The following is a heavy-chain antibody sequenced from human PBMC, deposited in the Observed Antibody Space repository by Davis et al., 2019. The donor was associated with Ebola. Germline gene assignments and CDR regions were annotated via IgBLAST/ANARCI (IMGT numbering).Heavy chain of an antibody. D-gene: IGHD5-12*01. CDR1: GASIASGDYY. J-gene: IGHJ2*01. V-gene: IGHV4-30-4*01. CDR2: IYYSGST. Sequence: SETLSLTCVVSGASIASGDYYWSWIRQPPGKGLEWIRYIYYSGSTYYNPSLKSRVTISVDTSKNQFSLKLSSVTAADTAVYYCARAQRKSGLRQWYFDLWGRGTLVTVSS. CDR3: ARAQRKSGLRQWYFDL.